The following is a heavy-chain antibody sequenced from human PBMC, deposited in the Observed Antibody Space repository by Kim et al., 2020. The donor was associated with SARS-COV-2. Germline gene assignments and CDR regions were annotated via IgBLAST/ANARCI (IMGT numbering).Heavy chain of an antibody. V-gene: IGHV4-34*01. Sequence: SETLSLTCAVYGGSFSGYYWSWIRQPPGKGLEWIGEINHSGSTNYNPSLKSRVTISVDTSKNQFSLKLSSVTAADTAVYYCARAGWVQLWYFDLWGRGT. D-gene: IGHD2-2*01. CDR1: GGSFSGYY. CDR2: INHSGST. J-gene: IGHJ2*01. CDR3: ARAGWVQLWYFDL.